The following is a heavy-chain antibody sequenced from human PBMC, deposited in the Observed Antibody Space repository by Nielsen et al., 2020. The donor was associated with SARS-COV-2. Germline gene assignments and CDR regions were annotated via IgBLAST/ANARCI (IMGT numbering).Heavy chain of an antibody. CDR2: INTNTGNP. D-gene: IGHD3-10*01. CDR1: GYTFASYA. CDR3: ARGRRGFGELSVFDY. V-gene: IGHV7-4-1*02. Sequence: ASVKVSCKASGYTFASYAMNWVRQAPGQGLEWMGWINTNTGNPTYAQGFTGRFVFSLDTSVSTAYLQISSLKAEDTAVYYCARGRRGFGELSVFDYWGQGTLVTVSS. J-gene: IGHJ4*02.